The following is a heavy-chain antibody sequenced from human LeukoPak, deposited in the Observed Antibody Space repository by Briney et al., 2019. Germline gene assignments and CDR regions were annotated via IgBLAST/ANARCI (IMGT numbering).Heavy chain of an antibody. CDR1: GYTFSSYD. CDR2: MNPNSGNT. D-gene: IGHD6-19*01. CDR3: ARRVGSGWPVQH. V-gene: IGHV1-8*01. J-gene: IGHJ1*01. Sequence: ASVKVSCKASGYTFSSYDINWVRQATGQGLEWIGWMNPNSGNTGYAQKFQGRLNMTRNTSISTVYMELSSLRSEDTAVYYCARRVGSGWPVQHWGQGTLVTVSS.